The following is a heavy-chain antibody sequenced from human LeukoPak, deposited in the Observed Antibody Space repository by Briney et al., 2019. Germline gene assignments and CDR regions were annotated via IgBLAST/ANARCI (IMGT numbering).Heavy chain of an antibody. Sequence: GTSLRLSCAASGFTFSTYTMAWVRQAPGGGLEWVSGISGNGGGTYYADSVKGRFAISRDNSKSTLYLQMNSLRAEDTAVYYCAKDFGRNLGGPGYWGRGTLVIVSS. V-gene: IGHV3-23*01. CDR2: ISGNGGGT. CDR3: AKDFGRNLGGPGY. CDR1: GFTFSTYT. D-gene: IGHD1-14*01. J-gene: IGHJ4*02.